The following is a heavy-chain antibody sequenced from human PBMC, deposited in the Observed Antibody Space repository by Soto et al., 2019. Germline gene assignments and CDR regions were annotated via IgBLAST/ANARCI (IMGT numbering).Heavy chain of an antibody. CDR1: GYTFTGYY. Sequence: GASVKVSCKASGYTFTGYYMHWARQAPGQGLEWMGWINPNSGGTNFAQKFQGRVTMTRDTSISTAYMELSRLRSDDTAVYYCARDLSSSGWYPNFDYWGQGTLVTVSS. D-gene: IGHD6-19*01. CDR3: ARDLSSSGWYPNFDY. CDR2: INPNSGGT. J-gene: IGHJ4*02. V-gene: IGHV1-2*02.